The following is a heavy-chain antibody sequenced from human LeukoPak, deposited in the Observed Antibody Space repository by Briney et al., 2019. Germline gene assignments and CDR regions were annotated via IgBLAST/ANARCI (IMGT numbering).Heavy chain of an antibody. CDR2: IYYSGST. Sequence: PSETLSLTCAVYGGSFSGYYWSWIRQPPGKGLEWIGYIYYSGSTNYNPSLKSRVTISVDTSKNQFSLKLSSVTAADTAVYYCARDGAGPGRAFDYWGQGTLVTVSS. V-gene: IGHV4-59*01. CDR3: ARDGAGPGRAFDY. D-gene: IGHD1-26*01. J-gene: IGHJ4*02. CDR1: GGSFSGYY.